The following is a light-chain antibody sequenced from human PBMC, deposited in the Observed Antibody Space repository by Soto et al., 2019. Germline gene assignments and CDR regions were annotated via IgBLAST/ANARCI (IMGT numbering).Light chain of an antibody. J-gene: IGLJ2*01. CDR2: DVS. Sequence: QSALTQPASVSGSPGQSITISCTGTSSDVGGYNYVSWYQQHPGKAPKLMIYDVSNRPSGVSNRFSGSKSCTTASLTISGLQAEDGADYCCSSYTSSSTLEVVFGGGTKLTVL. V-gene: IGLV2-14*01. CDR3: SSYTSSSTLEVV. CDR1: SSDVGGYNY.